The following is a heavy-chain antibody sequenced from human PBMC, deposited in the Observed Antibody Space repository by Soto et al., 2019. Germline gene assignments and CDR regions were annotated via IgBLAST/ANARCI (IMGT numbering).Heavy chain of an antibody. D-gene: IGHD6-6*01. CDR1: GFTFSSYA. V-gene: IGHV3-23*01. J-gene: IGHJ4*02. Sequence: GESLKISCAASGFTFSSYAMSWVRQAPGKGLEWVSAISGSGGSTYYADSVKGRFTISRDNSKNTLYLQMNSLRAEDTAVYYCAKGSSIAAEYYFDYWGQGTLVTVSS. CDR3: AKGSSIAAEYYFDY. CDR2: ISGSGGST.